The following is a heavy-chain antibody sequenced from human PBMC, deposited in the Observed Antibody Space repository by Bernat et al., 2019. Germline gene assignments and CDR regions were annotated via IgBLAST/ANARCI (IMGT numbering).Heavy chain of an antibody. CDR2: IYTGGTT. CDR3: ARLITVGPWRFDS. J-gene: IGHJ4*02. Sequence: EVQLVETGGDLIQPGGSLRLSCAASGFTVNSNYMTWVRQTPGKGLEWVSIIYTGGTTYYADSVKGRFTISRDNSKNTLYIQMNSLRAEDTAVYYCARLITVGPWRFDSWGQGTLVTVSS. V-gene: IGHV3-53*02. CDR1: GFTVNSNY. D-gene: IGHD4-23*01.